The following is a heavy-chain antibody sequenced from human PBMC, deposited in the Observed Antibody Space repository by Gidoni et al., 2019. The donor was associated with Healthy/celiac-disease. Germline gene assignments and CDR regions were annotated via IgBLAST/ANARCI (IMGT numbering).Heavy chain of an antibody. D-gene: IGHD4-4*01. J-gene: IGHJ3*02. Sequence: QVQLVEAGGGVVQPGRSLRLSCAASGFPFSSYGMHWVRQAPGKGLGWVAVISYDGSNKYYADSVKGRFTISRDNSKNTLYLQMNSLRAEDTAVYYCAIGETMTTVTAPTHDAFDIWGQGTMVTVSS. CDR3: AIGETMTTVTAPTHDAFDI. CDR2: ISYDGSNK. CDR1: GFPFSSYG. V-gene: IGHV3-30*03.